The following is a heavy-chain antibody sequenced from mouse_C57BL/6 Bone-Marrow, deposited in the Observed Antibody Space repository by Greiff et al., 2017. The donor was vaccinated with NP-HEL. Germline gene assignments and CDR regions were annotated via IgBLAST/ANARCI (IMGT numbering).Heavy chain of an antibody. J-gene: IGHJ1*03. CDR3: ARLLLRPWYFDV. CDR2: ISSGGSYT. Sequence: EVMLVESGGDLVKPGGSLKLSCAASGFTFSSYGMSWVRQTPDKRLEWVATISSGGSYTYYPDSVKGRFTISRDNAKNTLYLQMSSLKSEDTAMYYGARLLLRPWYFDVWGTGTTVTVSS. V-gene: IGHV5-6*02. D-gene: IGHD1-1*01. CDR1: GFTFSSYG.